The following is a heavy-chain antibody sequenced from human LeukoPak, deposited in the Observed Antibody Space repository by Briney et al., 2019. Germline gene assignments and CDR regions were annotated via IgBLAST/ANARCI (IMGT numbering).Heavy chain of an antibody. V-gene: IGHV3-53*01. Sequence: GGSLRLSCAASGFTVNSNYMSWVRQAPGKGLEWVSVIYSGGGTFYADSVKGRFTISRDNSKNTLYLQMNTLRVEDTAVYYCTRDLMDYDVSTGLHHYYMDVWGQGTTVTVSS. J-gene: IGHJ6*02. D-gene: IGHD3-9*01. CDR2: IYSGGGT. CDR1: GFTVNSNY. CDR3: TRDLMDYDVSTGLHHYYMDV.